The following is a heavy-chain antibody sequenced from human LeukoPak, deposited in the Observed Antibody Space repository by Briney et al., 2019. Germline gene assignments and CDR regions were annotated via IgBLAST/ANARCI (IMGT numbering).Heavy chain of an antibody. D-gene: IGHD6-13*01. J-gene: IGHJ2*01. CDR3: AIVYYSNSYDYWYFDL. V-gene: IGHV4-38-2*02. Sequence: SETLSLTCTVSGYSISSGYYWGWIRQPPGKGLELIGSIYHSGSTYYNPSLKSRVTISVDTSKNQFSLKLSSVTAADTAVYYCAIVYYSNSYDYWYFDLWGRGTLVTVSS. CDR1: GYSISSGYY. CDR2: IYHSGST.